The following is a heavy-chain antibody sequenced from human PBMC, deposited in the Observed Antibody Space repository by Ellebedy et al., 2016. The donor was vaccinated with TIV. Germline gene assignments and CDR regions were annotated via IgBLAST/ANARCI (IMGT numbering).Heavy chain of an antibody. Sequence: GESLKISXAASGFTFSSYWMSWVRQAPGKGLEWVANIKHDGSEKYYVDSVKGRFTISRDNAKNSLYLQMNSLRAEDTAVYYCARERVLAAMLYYYYGMDVWGQGTTVTVSS. CDR2: IKHDGSEK. CDR1: GFTFSSYW. J-gene: IGHJ6*02. V-gene: IGHV3-7*03. CDR3: ARERVLAAMLYYYYGMDV. D-gene: IGHD2-2*01.